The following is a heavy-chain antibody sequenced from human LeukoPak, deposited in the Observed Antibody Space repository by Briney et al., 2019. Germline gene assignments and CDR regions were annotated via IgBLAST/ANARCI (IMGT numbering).Heavy chain of an antibody. D-gene: IGHD2-15*01. Sequence: SETLSLTCAVYGGSFSGYYWSWIRQPPGKGLEWIGEINHSGSTNYNPSLKSRVTISVDTSKNQFSLKLSSVTAADTAVYYCARRSCSGGSCYWIKMRGYYYMDVWGKGTTVTISS. CDR1: GGSFSGYY. CDR2: INHSGST. J-gene: IGHJ6*03. V-gene: IGHV4-34*01. CDR3: ARRSCSGGSCYWIKMRGYYYMDV.